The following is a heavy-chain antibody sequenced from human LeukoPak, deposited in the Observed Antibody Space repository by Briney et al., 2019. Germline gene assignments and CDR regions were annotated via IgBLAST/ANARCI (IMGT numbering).Heavy chain of an antibody. D-gene: IGHD2-2*01. J-gene: IGHJ5*02. CDR2: INHSGST. Sequence: SETLSLTCAVYGGSFSGYYWSWLRQPPGKGLEWLGEINHSGSTNYNPSLKSRVTISVDTSKNQFSLKLSSVTAADTAVYYCARLGYCSSTSCFWFDPWGQGTLVTVSS. V-gene: IGHV4-34*01. CDR1: GGSFSGYY. CDR3: ARLGYCSSTSCFWFDP.